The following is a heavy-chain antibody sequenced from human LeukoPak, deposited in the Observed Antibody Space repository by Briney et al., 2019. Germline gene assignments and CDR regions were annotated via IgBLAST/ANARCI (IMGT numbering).Heavy chain of an antibody. Sequence: GGSLRLSCSASGFTFSSYAMHWVRQAPGKGLVYVSTISSNGDSTYYADSVKGRFTISRDNAKNSLYLRMNSLRAEDTALYYCARDYDYGDYPGYWGQGTLVTVSS. CDR3: ARDYDYGDYPGY. CDR1: GFTFSSYA. V-gene: IGHV3-64*04. D-gene: IGHD4-17*01. CDR2: ISSNGDST. J-gene: IGHJ4*02.